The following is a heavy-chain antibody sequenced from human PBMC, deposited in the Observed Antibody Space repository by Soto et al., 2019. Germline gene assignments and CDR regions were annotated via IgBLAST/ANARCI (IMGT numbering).Heavy chain of an antibody. CDR1: GGSITGYS. J-gene: IGHJ5*02. CDR2: IFYGGST. CDR3: ARDVIAPPNYLDP. Sequence: SETLSLTRTVSGGSITGYSRSWIRQHPWKGLEWVGYIFYGGSTLYTPSLKSRVTFSLDKSKDQSYLKMNSVTAADTAVYYCARDVIAPPNYLDPWGQGTLVTVSS. V-gene: IGHV4-59*01. D-gene: IGHD1-7*01.